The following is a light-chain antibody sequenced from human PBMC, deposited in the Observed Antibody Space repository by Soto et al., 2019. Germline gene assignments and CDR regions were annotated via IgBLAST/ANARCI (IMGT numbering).Light chain of an antibody. Sequence: EIVLTQSPATLSLSPGERATLSCRASQSVSTYLAWYQQKPGQAPRLLIYDASKRATVIPVRFSGSGSGTDFTLTITSLEPEDCGVYYCQQRSNWPPTWTFGQGTKVDIK. V-gene: IGKV3-11*01. CDR1: QSVSTY. CDR3: QQRSNWPPTWT. J-gene: IGKJ1*01. CDR2: DAS.